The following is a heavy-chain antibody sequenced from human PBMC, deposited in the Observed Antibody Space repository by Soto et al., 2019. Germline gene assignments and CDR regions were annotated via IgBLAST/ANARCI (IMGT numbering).Heavy chain of an antibody. CDR2: IVVGSGNT. CDR1: GFTFTSSA. V-gene: IGHV1-58*01. D-gene: IGHD5-12*01. CDR3: AALGPPYSGYDYAES. Sequence: VKVSCKASGFTFTSSAVQWVRQARGQRLEWIGWIVVGSGNTNYAQKFQERVTITRDMSTSTAYMELSSLRSEDTAVYYCAALGPPYSGYDYAESWGQGTLVTVSS. J-gene: IGHJ4*02.